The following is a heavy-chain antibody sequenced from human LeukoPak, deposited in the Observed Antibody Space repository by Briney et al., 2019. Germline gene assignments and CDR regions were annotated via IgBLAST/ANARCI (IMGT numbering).Heavy chain of an antibody. Sequence: GGSLTLSCTASGFTFNSYWMHWVRQAPGKRLVWFSRINSDGYITSYPGSVRGRFTISRDNDKDTLSLQMKSLRAEDTAVYYCARVRIYGTNGAFDYWGQGTLVTVSS. CDR1: GFTFNSYW. CDR3: ARVRIYGTNGAFDY. D-gene: IGHD4-17*01. CDR2: INSDGYIT. V-gene: IGHV3-74*01. J-gene: IGHJ4*02.